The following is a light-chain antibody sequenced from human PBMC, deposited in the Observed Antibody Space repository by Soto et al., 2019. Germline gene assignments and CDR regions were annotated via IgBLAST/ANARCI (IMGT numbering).Light chain of an antibody. CDR1: SSDVGGYKY. V-gene: IGLV2-14*01. CDR3: SSYSRSTAYV. CDR2: EVS. Sequence: QSVLTQPASVSGSPGQSITISCTGTSSDVGGYKYVSWHQLHPGKAPKLIIYEVSNRPSGVSNRFSGSKSGNTASLTISGLQAEYDADYYCSSYSRSTAYVFGTGTKLTVL. J-gene: IGLJ1*01.